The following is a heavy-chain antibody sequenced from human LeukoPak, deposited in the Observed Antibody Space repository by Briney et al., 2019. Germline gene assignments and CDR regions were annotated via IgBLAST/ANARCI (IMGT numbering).Heavy chain of an antibody. CDR3: ARENSWYSSGWYFDY. J-gene: IGHJ4*02. V-gene: IGHV3-48*03. Sequence: GGSLRLSCAASGFTCSSYEMNWVRQAPGKGLEGVSYISSSGSTIYYADSVKGRFTISRDNAKNSLYLQMNSLRDEDTAVYYCARENSWYSSGWYFDYLGQGTLVTVSS. CDR2: ISSSGSTI. D-gene: IGHD6-19*01. CDR1: GFTCSSYE.